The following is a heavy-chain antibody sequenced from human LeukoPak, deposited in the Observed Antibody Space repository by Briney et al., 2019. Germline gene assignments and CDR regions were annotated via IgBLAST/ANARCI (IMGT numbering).Heavy chain of an antibody. CDR2: IIPIFGTA. Sequence: SVKVSCKASGGTFSSYAVSWVRQAPGQGLEWMGGIIPIFGTANYAQKFQGRVTITTDESTSTAYMELSSLRSEDTAVYYCATQYYYDSSGDYWGQGTLVTVSS. J-gene: IGHJ4*02. V-gene: IGHV1-69*05. D-gene: IGHD3-22*01. CDR1: GGTFSSYA. CDR3: ATQYYYDSSGDY.